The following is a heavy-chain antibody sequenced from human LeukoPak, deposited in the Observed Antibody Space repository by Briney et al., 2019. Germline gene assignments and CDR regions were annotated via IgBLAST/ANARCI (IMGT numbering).Heavy chain of an antibody. J-gene: IGHJ4*02. CDR2: INPNSGGT. CDR3: ARSITMVRGGNSDY. D-gene: IGHD3-10*01. CDR1: GDTFKNYH. V-gene: IGHV1-2*02. Sequence: ASVKVSCKVFGDTFKNYHISWVRQAPGEGLEWMGWINPNSGGTNYAQKFQGRVTMTRDTSISTAYMELSRLRSDDTAVYYCARSITMVRGGNSDYWGQGTLVTVSS.